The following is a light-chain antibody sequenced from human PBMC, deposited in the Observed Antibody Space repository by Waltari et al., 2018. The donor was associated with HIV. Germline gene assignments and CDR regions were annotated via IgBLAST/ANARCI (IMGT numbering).Light chain of an antibody. Sequence: QSVLTQPPSASGTPGQRLSISCSGSSSNIGSNIVNWYQPLPGTAPKLLIVSNTQRPSGVPDRFHGSKSGTSASLASSGLQSEDEADYYCAAWDDSLNAWVFGGGTKLTVL. CDR1: SSNIGSNI. CDR2: SNT. J-gene: IGLJ3*02. CDR3: AAWDDSLNAWV. V-gene: IGLV1-44*01.